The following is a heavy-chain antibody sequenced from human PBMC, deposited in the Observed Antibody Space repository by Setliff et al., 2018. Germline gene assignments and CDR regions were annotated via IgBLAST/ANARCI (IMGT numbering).Heavy chain of an antibody. CDR2: IIPIFGTT. CDR1: GGTFNTYA. Sequence: GASVKVSCKASGGTFNTYAISWVRQAPGQGLEWMGGIIPIFGTTNYAQKFQGRVTITADESTSTAYMELSSLRSEDTAVYYCARDFLGIHIDHGNALDDYWGQGTLVTVLL. J-gene: IGHJ4*02. CDR3: ARDFLGIHIDHGNALDDY. V-gene: IGHV1-69*13. D-gene: IGHD4-17*01.